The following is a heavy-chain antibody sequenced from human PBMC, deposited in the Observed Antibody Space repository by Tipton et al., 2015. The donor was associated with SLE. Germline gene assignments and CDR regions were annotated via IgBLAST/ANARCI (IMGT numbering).Heavy chain of an antibody. Sequence: TLSLTCTVSGDSITIGDSYWSWIRQPAGKGLEWIGRVSASGRTNYNFSLKSRVTMSVDTSKNQFSLKLTSVTAADTATYYCARGGEAAAGYSWFDPWGQGTLVTVSS. D-gene: IGHD6-13*01. CDR1: GDSITIGDSY. J-gene: IGHJ5*02. CDR3: ARGGEAAAGYSWFDP. CDR2: VSASGRT. V-gene: IGHV4-61*02.